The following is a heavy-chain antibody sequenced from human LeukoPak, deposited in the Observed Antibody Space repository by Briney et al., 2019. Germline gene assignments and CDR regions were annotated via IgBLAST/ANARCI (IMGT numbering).Heavy chain of an antibody. Sequence: GASVKVSCKASGYTFTSYGISWVRQAPGQGLEWMGWISAYNGNTNYAQKLQGRVTMTTDTSTSTAYMELRSLRSDDTALYYCARDAVVVTAMRTGGIDYWGQGTLVTVSS. V-gene: IGHV1-18*01. CDR3: ARDAVVVTAMRTGGIDY. D-gene: IGHD2-15*01. CDR2: ISAYNGNT. J-gene: IGHJ4*02. CDR1: GYTFTSYG.